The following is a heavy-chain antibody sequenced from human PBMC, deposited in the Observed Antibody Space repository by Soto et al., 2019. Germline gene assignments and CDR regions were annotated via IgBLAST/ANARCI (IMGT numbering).Heavy chain of an antibody. Sequence: PGGSLRLSCVASGITFNKYWMHWVRQAPGKGPVWVAIISYDGSNTYYADSVKGRFTISRDNSKNTLYLQMNSLRSDDTAVYYCAREGQAPYYYYGMDVWGQGTAVTVSS. CDR2: ISYDGSNT. CDR3: AREGQAPYYYYGMDV. J-gene: IGHJ6*02. V-gene: IGHV3-30*03. CDR1: GITFNKYW.